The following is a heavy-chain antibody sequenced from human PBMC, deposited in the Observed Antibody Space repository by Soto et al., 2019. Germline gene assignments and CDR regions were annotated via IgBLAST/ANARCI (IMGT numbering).Heavy chain of an antibody. J-gene: IGHJ4*02. CDR3: ARFWSPGTTGGDDYFDS. CDR2: INSDGSST. Sequence: EVQLVESGGGLVQPGGSLRLSCAASGFTFSSYWMHWVRQAPGKGLVWVSRINSDGSSTSYADSVKGRFTISRDNAKNTVYLQMNSLRAEDTAVYYCARFWSPGTTGGDDYFDSWGQGTLVTVSS. V-gene: IGHV3-74*01. CDR1: GFTFSSYW. D-gene: IGHD1-7*01.